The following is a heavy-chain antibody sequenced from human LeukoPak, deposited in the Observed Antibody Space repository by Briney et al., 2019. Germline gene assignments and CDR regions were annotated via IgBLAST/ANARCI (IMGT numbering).Heavy chain of an antibody. CDR3: AKEGRLTVAAVVVENYFDY. Sequence: GGSLGLLRVGSGFTFCWPPMSWLRLAPGKSLGWVSDIRGRGGHTYYTDAVKGRFTISRDNSGTTVSLQMNSLTTDDTAVSFCAKEGRLTVAAVVVENYFDYWGQGTPVIVSA. D-gene: IGHD3-22*01. J-gene: IGHJ4*02. V-gene: IGHV3-23*01. CDR2: IRGRGGHT. CDR1: GFTFCWPP.